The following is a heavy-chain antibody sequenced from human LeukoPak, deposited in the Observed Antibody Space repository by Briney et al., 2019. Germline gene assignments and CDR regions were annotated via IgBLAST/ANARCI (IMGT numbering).Heavy chain of an antibody. J-gene: IGHJ4*02. D-gene: IGHD2-2*01. V-gene: IGHV4-39*01. CDR3: ARVSSYCSSTSCTGDY. CDR2: IYYSGST. Sequence: SETLSLTCTVSGGSISSSSYYWGWIRQPPGKGLEWIGSIYYSGSTYYNPSLKSRVTISVDTSKNQFSLKLSSVTAADTAVYYCARVSSYCSSTSCTGDYWGQGTLVTVSS. CDR1: GGSISSSSYY.